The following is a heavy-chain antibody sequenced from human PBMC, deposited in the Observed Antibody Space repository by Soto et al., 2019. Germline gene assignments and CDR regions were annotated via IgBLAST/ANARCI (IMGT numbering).Heavy chain of an antibody. CDR2: IIPIFGTA. CDR3: ARYSYSSGWYRQNWFDP. Sequence: ASVKVSCKASGGTFSSYAISWVRQAPGQGLEWMGGIIPIFGTANYAQKFQGRVTITADESTSTAYMELSSLRSEDTAVYYCARYSYSSGWYRQNWFDPWGQGTLVTVSS. V-gene: IGHV1-69*13. J-gene: IGHJ5*02. D-gene: IGHD6-19*01. CDR1: GGTFSSYA.